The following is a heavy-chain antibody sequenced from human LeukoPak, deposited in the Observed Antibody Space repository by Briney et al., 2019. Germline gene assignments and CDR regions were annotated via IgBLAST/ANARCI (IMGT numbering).Heavy chain of an antibody. CDR3: ARDMGSGSAFDI. Sequence: PGGSMRLSCAASGFTFDNYGINWVRQAPGKGLEWVSRIHWNGGRTGYADSVKGRFTISRDNAKNSLYLEMNSLRAEDTAVYYCARDMGSGSAFDIWDQGTMVTVSS. CDR2: IHWNGGRT. V-gene: IGHV3-20*04. J-gene: IGHJ3*02. D-gene: IGHD3-10*01. CDR1: GFTFDNYG.